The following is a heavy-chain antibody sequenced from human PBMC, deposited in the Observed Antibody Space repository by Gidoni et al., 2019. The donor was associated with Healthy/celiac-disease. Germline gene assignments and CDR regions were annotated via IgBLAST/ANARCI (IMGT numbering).Heavy chain of an antibody. J-gene: IGHJ4*02. CDR3: ARAVEMAFDY. V-gene: IGHV4-59*01. CDR1: GGSISSYY. CDR2: IYYSGST. D-gene: IGHD2-15*01. Sequence: QVQLQESGPGLVKPSETLSLTCTVSGGSISSYYWSWIRQPPGKGLEWIGYIYYSGSTNYNPSLKSRGTISVDTSKNQFSLKLSSVTAADTAVYYCARAVEMAFDYWGQGTLVTVSS.